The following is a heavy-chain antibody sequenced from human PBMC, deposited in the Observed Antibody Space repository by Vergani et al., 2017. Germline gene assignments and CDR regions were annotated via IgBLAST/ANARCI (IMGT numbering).Heavy chain of an antibody. J-gene: IGHJ6*02. Sequence: QVQLVQSGAEVKKPGSSVKVSCKASGGTFSSYAISWVRQAPGQGLEWMGGIIPTFGRANYAQKFQGRVTITADESTSTAYMELSSLRSEDTAVYYCASRDITVFRVVIISGYYYYGLDFWGQGTTVTVS. D-gene: IGHD3-3*01. CDR2: IIPTFGRA. CDR1: GGTFSSYA. CDR3: ASRDITVFRVVIISGYYYYGLDF. V-gene: IGHV1-69*01.